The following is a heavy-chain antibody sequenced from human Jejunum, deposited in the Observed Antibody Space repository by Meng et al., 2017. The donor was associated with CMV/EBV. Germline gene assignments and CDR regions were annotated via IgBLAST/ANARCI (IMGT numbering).Heavy chain of an antibody. CDR3: ATPATSSGWYYFDC. J-gene: IGHJ4*02. Sequence: SGFTFNSHAMTWVRQAPGRGLEWVSIISGGGGTTYYADSVKGRFTISRDNSKNTLYLQMNSLRGEDTALYYCATPATSSGWYYFDCWGQGTLVTVSS. D-gene: IGHD6-19*01. CDR2: ISGGGGTT. V-gene: IGHV3-23*01. CDR1: GFTFNSHA.